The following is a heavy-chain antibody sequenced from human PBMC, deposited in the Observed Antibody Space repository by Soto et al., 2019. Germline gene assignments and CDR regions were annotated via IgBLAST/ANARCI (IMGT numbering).Heavy chain of an antibody. CDR2: IYYSGNT. J-gene: IGHJ6*03. D-gene: IGHD3-16*01. Sequence: SETLSLTCSVSGGSISSYHWSWIRQPPGKGLEWMGYIYYSGNTNYNPSLKTRVTISVDTSKNQFSLKLSSVTAADTAVYYCARGGGGRCGRNTCPRYYYYMDVWGKGTAVTVSS. CDR3: ARGGGGRCGRNTCPRYYYYMDV. V-gene: IGHV4-59*01. CDR1: GGSISSYH.